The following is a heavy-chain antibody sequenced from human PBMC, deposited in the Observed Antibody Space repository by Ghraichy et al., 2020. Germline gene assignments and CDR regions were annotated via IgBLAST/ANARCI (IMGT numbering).Heavy chain of an antibody. CDR2: ISGSGGST. V-gene: IGHV3-23*01. J-gene: IGHJ4*02. CDR1: GFTFSSYA. CDR3: AKDTGWFEVGATTPKFDY. Sequence: GGSLRLSCAASGFTFSSYAMSWVRQAPGKGLEWVSAISGSGGSTYYADSVKGRFTISRDNSKNTLYLQMNSLRAEDTAVYYCAKDTGWFEVGATTPKFDYWGQGTLVTVSS. D-gene: IGHD1-26*01.